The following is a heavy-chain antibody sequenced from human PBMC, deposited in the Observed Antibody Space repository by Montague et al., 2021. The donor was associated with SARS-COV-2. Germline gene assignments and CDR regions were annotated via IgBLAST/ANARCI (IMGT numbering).Heavy chain of an antibody. CDR3: ARHVPFPGSTVQISGWFAA. V-gene: IGHV4-39*01. CDR1: GGSISTSGLY. Sequence: SETLSLTCTVSGGSISTSGLYGGWIRQPPGKGLEWVGTISYSGSTYSNPSLTNRVSISVDTSKRQFSLKLRSMTATDTAVYYCARHVPFPGSTVQISGWFAAWGQGTMVIVSA. J-gene: IGHJ5*02. D-gene: IGHD1-26*01. CDR2: ISYSGST.